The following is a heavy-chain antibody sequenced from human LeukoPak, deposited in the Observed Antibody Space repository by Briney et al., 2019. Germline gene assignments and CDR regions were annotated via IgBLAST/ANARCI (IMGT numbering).Heavy chain of an antibody. Sequence: GGSLRLSCAASEFIFSRFWMSWVRQAPGKGLEWVASVNQDESAKFYVDSVRGRFTISRDNAKNSLFLQMNFLRAEDTAVYYCARDSNNYYYYMDVWGKGTTVTVSS. CDR1: EFIFSRFW. J-gene: IGHJ6*03. CDR2: VNQDESAK. CDR3: ARDSNNYYYYMDV. V-gene: IGHV3-7*01.